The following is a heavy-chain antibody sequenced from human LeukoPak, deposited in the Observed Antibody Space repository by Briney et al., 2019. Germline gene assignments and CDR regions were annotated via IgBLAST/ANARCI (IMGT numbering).Heavy chain of an antibody. V-gene: IGHV1-46*01. J-gene: IGHJ4*02. CDR1: GYTFTSYY. CDR3: ARDGAAATFDY. D-gene: IGHD6-13*01. Sequence: ASVKVSCKASGYTFTSYYMHWVRQAPGQGLEWMGIINASGGSTSYAQKFQGRVTMTRDMSTSTVYMELSSLRSEDTAVYYCARDGAAATFDYWGQGTLVTVSS. CDR2: INASGGST.